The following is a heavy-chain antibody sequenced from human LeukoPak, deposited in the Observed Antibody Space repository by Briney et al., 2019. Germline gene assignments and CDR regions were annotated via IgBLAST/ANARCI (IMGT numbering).Heavy chain of an antibody. Sequence: SVKVSCKASGGTFSSYAISWVRQAPGQGLEWMGGIIPIFGTANYAQKFQGRVTITADESTSTAYMELSSPRSEDTAVYYCASPAGYSYGLDYWGQGTLVTVSS. CDR3: ASPAGYSYGLDY. J-gene: IGHJ4*02. D-gene: IGHD5-18*01. CDR1: GGTFSSYA. CDR2: IIPIFGTA. V-gene: IGHV1-69*13.